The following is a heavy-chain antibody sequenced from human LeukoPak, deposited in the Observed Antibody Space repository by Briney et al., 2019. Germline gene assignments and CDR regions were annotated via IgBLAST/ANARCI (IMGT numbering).Heavy chain of an antibody. CDR2: INHSGST. D-gene: IGHD5-18*01. V-gene: IGHV4-34*01. CDR3: ARLRGYSYMRD. CDR1: GVSFSGYY. Sequence: SETLSLTCAVYGVSFSGYYWSWIRQPPGKGLEWIGEINHSGSTNYNPSLKSRVTISVDTSKNQFSLKLSSVTAADTAVYYCARLRGYSYMRDWGQGTLVTVSS. J-gene: IGHJ4*02.